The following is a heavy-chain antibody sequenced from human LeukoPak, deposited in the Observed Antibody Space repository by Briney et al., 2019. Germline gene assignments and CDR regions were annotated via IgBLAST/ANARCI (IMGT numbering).Heavy chain of an antibody. CDR3: ARGTEWELIDY. V-gene: IGHV1-69*04. D-gene: IGHD1-26*01. CDR1: GGTFSSYA. Sequence: SVKVSCKASGGTFSSYAISWVRQAPGQGLEWMGRIIPILGIANYAQKFQGRVTITADKSTSTAYMELSSLRSEDTAVYYCARGTEWELIDYWGQGTLVTVSS. CDR2: IIPILGIA. J-gene: IGHJ4*02.